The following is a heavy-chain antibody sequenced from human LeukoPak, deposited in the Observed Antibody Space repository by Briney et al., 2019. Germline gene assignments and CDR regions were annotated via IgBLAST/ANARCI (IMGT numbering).Heavy chain of an antibody. CDR3: ARENWAYGSNPFDY. CDR1: GFTVSNNY. Sequence: GGSLRLSCAASGFTVSNNYMSWVRPAPGKGLEWVSYISRSRSTIYYADSVKGRFTISRDNAKNSLYLQMNSLRDEDTAVYYCARENWAYGSNPFDYWGQGTLVTVSS. V-gene: IGHV3-48*02. CDR2: ISRSRSTI. J-gene: IGHJ4*02. D-gene: IGHD4-23*01.